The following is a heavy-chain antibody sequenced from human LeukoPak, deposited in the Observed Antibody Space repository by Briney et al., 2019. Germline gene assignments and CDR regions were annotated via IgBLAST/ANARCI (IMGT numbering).Heavy chain of an antibody. V-gene: IGHV3-30-3*01. D-gene: IGHD3-22*01. J-gene: IGHJ4*02. CDR3: GRDGDSSGYFYFDN. Sequence: GGSLRLSCAASGFAFSSYAMHWVRQAPGKGLEWVAGILHDGSNKYYADSVKGRFTISRDNSKNTLSLQMNSLRADDTAVYYCGRDGDSSGYFYFDNWGQGTLVTVSS. CDR1: GFAFSSYA. CDR2: ILHDGSNK.